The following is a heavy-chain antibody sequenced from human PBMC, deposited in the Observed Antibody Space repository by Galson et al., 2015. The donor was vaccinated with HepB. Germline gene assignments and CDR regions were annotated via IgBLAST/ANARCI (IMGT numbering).Heavy chain of an antibody. CDR2: IWYDGGNK. Sequence: SLRLSCAASGFIFNTYAIHWVRQAPGKGLEWVAIIWYDGGNKFYADSVKGRFTISRDNSKNTVYLQMNSLRVEDTSVYYCARAGREELDYDDSSGFMFHGMDVWGQGTTVSVSS. D-gene: IGHD3-22*01. J-gene: IGHJ6*02. V-gene: IGHV3-33*01. CDR1: GFIFNTYA. CDR3: ARAGREELDYDDSSGFMFHGMDV.